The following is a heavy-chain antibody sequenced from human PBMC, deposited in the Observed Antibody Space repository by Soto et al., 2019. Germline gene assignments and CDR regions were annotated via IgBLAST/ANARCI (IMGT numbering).Heavy chain of an antibody. J-gene: IGHJ4*02. CDR2: IYYSGST. V-gene: IGHV4-30-4*01. CDR1: GGSISSGDYY. D-gene: IGHD3-22*01. CDR3: ARDFRGFDYYDSSGYSLGGY. Sequence: SETLSLTCTVSGGSISSGDYYWSWIRQPPGKGLEWIGYIYYSGSTYYNPSLKSRVTISVDTSKNQFSLKLSSVTAADTAVYYCARDFRGFDYYDSSGYSLGGYWGQGTLVTVSS.